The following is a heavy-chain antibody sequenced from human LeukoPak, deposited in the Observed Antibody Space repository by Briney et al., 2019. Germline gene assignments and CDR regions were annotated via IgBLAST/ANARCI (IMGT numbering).Heavy chain of an antibody. CDR3: ARGRYSYGSKTTIDF. D-gene: IGHD5-18*01. CDR2: IYYSGST. Sequence: SETLSLTCTVSGGSISRYYWTRIRQPPGKGLEWIGYIYYSGSTSYSPSLKSRVTISVDTSKNQFSLKMSSVTAADTAVYYCARGRYSYGSKTTIDFWGQGTLVTVPS. V-gene: IGHV4-59*01. J-gene: IGHJ4*02. CDR1: GGSISRYY.